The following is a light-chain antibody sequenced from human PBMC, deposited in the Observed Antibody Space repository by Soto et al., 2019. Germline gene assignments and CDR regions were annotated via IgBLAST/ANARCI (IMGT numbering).Light chain of an antibody. V-gene: IGKV1-9*01. J-gene: IGKJ1*01. Sequence: IQLTQSPSSLSASVGDRVTITCRASPAIASFLAWYQQKPGTAPKLLIYGASTLQSGIPSRFSGSGSGTDFTLTISSLQPEDFGTYYCHQGQSFPWTFGQGTKVDIK. CDR1: PAIASF. CDR2: GAS. CDR3: HQGQSFPWT.